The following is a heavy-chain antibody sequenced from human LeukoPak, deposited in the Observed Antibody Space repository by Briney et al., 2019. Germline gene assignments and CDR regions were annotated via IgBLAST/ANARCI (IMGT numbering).Heavy chain of an antibody. CDR1: GFAFSNYA. Sequence: GGSLRLSCAASGFAFSNYAMRWVRQAPGKGLEWVSTISGSGGNTYYADSVKGRFSVSRDNSKTTLYLQMNSLRAEDTAVYYCAKERSTVTAGQYFDYWGQGTLVTVSS. CDR2: ISGSGGNT. J-gene: IGHJ4*02. V-gene: IGHV3-23*01. CDR3: AKERSTVTAGQYFDY. D-gene: IGHD4-17*01.